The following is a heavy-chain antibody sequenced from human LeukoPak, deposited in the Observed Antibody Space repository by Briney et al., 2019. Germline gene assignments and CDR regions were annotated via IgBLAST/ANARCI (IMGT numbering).Heavy chain of an antibody. CDR3: AREPRPSSSWDYP. V-gene: IGHV3-21*01. D-gene: IGHD6-13*01. CDR2: ISSSSSYI. Sequence: GGSLRLSCAASGFTFSSYSMNWVRQAPGKGLEWVSSISSSSSYIYYADSVKGRFTISRDNAKNSLYLQMNSLSAEDTAVYYCAREPRPSSSWDYPWGQGTLVTVSS. J-gene: IGHJ5*02. CDR1: GFTFSSYS.